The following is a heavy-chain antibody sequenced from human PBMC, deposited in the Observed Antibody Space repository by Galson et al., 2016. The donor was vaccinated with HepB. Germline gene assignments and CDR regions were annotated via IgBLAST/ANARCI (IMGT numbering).Heavy chain of an antibody. D-gene: IGHD6-19*01. V-gene: IGHV3-9*01. CDR2: ISGDSRNI. CDR1: EFKFDDYA. J-gene: IGHJ6*03. Sequence: SLRLSCAASEFKFDDYAMRWVRQVPGKGLQWVSGISGDSRNIRYADSVKGRFTISRDNAKNSLDLQMNSLTTEDTALYYCTKAAIAMEPSYYMDVWGKGTPVTVSS. CDR3: TKAAIAMEPSYYMDV.